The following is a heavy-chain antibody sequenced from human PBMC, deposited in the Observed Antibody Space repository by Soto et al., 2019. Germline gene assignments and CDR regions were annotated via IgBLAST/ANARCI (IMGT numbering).Heavy chain of an antibody. CDR1: GGSISSYY. J-gene: IGHJ3*02. CDR2: IYYSGST. D-gene: IGHD3-22*01. CDR3: ARVTYYYDSSGYYSQGHALDI. V-gene: IGHV4-59*01. Sequence: SETLSLTCTVSGGSISSYYWSWIRQPPGKGLEWIGYIYYSGSTNYNPSLKSRVTISVDTSKNQFSLKLSSVTAADTAVYYCARVTYYYDSSGYYSQGHALDIWGQGTMVTV.